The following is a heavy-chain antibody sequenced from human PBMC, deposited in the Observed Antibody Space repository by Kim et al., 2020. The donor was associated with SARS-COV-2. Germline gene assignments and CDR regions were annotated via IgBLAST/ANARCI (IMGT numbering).Heavy chain of an antibody. CDR2: IIAYNGNT. CDR1: GYTFTSYG. Sequence: ASVKVSCKASGYTFTSYGISWVRQAPGQGLEWMGWIIAYNGNTNYAQKLQGRVTMTTDTSTSTAYMELRSLRSDDTAVYYCARDVGGTLGYCDGFVDYWGQGALVTVSS. CDR3: ARDVGGTLGYCDGFVDY. D-gene: IGHD5-18*01. V-gene: IGHV1-18*01. J-gene: IGHJ4*02.